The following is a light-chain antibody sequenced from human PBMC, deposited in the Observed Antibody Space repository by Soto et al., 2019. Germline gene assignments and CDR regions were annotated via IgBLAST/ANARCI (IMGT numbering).Light chain of an antibody. CDR3: QSYDSSLSVWM. J-gene: IGLJ3*02. Sequence: QSVVTQPPSASGTPGQRVTISCSGSRSNIGSNTVTWYQQLPGTAPKLLIHSNDQRPSGVPDRFSGSKSGTSASLAISGLQSEDEADYYCQSYDSSLSVWMFGGGTKLTVL. V-gene: IGLV1-44*01. CDR1: RSNIGSNT. CDR2: SND.